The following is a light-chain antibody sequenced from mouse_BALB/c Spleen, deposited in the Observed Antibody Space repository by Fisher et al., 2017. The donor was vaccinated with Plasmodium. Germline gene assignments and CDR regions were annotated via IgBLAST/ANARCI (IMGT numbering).Light chain of an antibody. J-gene: IGKJ2*01. CDR1: QSTSNY. CDR2: YTS. CDR3: QQSNSWPYT. Sequence: DIVITQTTATLSVTPGDRVSLSCRASQSTSNYLHWYQQKSHESPRLLINYTSQSISGIPSRFSGSGSGTDFTLSINSVETEDSGMYFCQQSNSWPYTFGGGTKLEIK. V-gene: IGKV5-45*01.